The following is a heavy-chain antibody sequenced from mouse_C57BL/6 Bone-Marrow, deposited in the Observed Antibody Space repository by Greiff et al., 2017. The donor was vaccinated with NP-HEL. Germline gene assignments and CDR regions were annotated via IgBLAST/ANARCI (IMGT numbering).Heavy chain of an antibody. J-gene: IGHJ1*03. V-gene: IGHV1-76*01. Sequence: VQLVESGAELVRPGASVKLSCKASGYTFTDYYINWVKQRPGQGLEWIARIYPGSGNTYYNEKFKGKATLTAEKSSSTAYMQLSSLTSEDSAVYFCARGELWGYFDVWGTGTTVTVSS. CDR1: GYTFTDYY. D-gene: IGHD1-1*02. CDR2: IYPGSGNT. CDR3: ARGELWGYFDV.